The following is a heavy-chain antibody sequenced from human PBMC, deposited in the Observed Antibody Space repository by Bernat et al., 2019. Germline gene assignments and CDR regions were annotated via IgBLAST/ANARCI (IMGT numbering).Heavy chain of an antibody. D-gene: IGHD3-10*01. CDR3: ARDHQGFGEIDY. CDR1: GFTFSSYG. V-gene: IGHV3-33*01. CDR2: MWYDGSNK. Sequence: QVQLVESGGGVVQPGRSLRLSCAASGFTFSSYGMHWVRQAPGKGLEWVAVMWYDGSNKYYADSVQGRFTISRDNSKNTLYLQMNSLRAEDTAVYYCARDHQGFGEIDYWGQGTLVTVSS. J-gene: IGHJ4*02.